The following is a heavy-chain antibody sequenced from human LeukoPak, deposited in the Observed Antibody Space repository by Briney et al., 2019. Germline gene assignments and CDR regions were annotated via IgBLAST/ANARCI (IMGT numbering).Heavy chain of an antibody. D-gene: IGHD6-19*01. CDR2: ISPYNGNT. J-gene: IGHJ4*02. Sequence: ASVKVSCKASGYTFTIYGISWVRQAPGQGLEWMGWISPYNGNTDYAQNLQGRVTMTTDTSTNTVYLELRSLRSDDTAVYYCARDHGGAVAGSWGYWGQGTLVTVSS. V-gene: IGHV1-18*01. CDR3: ARDHGGAVAGSWGY. CDR1: GYTFTIYG.